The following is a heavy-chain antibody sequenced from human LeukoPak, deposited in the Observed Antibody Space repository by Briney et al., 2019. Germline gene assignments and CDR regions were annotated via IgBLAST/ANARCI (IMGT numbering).Heavy chain of an antibody. CDR3: AKAGPGGRITMVRGVRSTYYYYGMDV. CDR2: IIDSGVIP. J-gene: IGHJ6*04. CDR1: GFTFSSYE. V-gene: IGHV3-23*01. Sequence: GGSLRLSCAASGFTFSSYEMNWVRQAPGKGLEWVSDIIDSGVIPYYADSVKGRFTISRDNSKNTMYLQMNSLRAEDTALYYCAKAGPGGRITMVRGVRSTYYYYGMDVWGKGTTVTVSS. D-gene: IGHD3-10*01.